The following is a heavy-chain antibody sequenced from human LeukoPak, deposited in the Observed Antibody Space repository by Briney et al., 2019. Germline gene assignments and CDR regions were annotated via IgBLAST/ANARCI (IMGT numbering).Heavy chain of an antibody. J-gene: IGHJ4*02. CDR2: IYYSGST. CDR1: GGSISSHY. Sequence: SETLSLTCTVSGGSISSHYWSWIRQPPGKGLEWIGYIYYSGSTNYNPSLKSRVTISVDTSKNQFSLKLSSVTAADTAVYYCAREGIAARYFDYWGQGTLVTVSS. CDR3: AREGIAARYFDY. D-gene: IGHD6-6*01. V-gene: IGHV4-59*11.